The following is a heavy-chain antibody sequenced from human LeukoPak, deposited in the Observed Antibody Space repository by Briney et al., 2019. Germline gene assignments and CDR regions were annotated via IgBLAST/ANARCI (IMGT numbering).Heavy chain of an antibody. CDR1: GFTVSSNY. Sequence: GVSLRLSCAASGFTVSSNYMSWVRQAPGKGLEWVSVIYSGGSTYYADSVKGRFTISRDNSKNTLYLQMNSLRAEDTAVYYCAREGSSGWYSYYGMDVWGQGTTVTVSS. CDR2: IYSGGST. V-gene: IGHV3-53*01. J-gene: IGHJ6*02. D-gene: IGHD6-19*01. CDR3: AREGSSGWYSYYGMDV.